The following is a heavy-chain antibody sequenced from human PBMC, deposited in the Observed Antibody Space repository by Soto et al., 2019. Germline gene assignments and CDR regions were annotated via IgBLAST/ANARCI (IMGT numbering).Heavy chain of an antibody. D-gene: IGHD3-10*01. CDR2: INHSGST. J-gene: IGHJ5*02. CDR3: ARGTGGWFDP. CDR1: GGSFSGYY. V-gene: IGHV4-34*01. Sequence: QVQLQQWGAGLLKPSETLSLTCAVYGGSFSGYYWSWIRQPPGKGLEWIGEINHSGSTNYNPSLKSRFTISVDTSKNQFSLKLSSVTAADTAVYYCARGTGGWFDPWGQGTLVTVSS.